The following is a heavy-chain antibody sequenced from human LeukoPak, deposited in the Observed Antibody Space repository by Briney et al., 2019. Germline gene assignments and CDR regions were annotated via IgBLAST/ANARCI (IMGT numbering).Heavy chain of an antibody. CDR2: IFFSENT. CDR3: ARGGGIAAPYYFDY. D-gene: IGHD6-13*01. V-gene: IGHV4-59*11. J-gene: IGHJ4*02. Sequence: SETVSLTCTVYGGFISSHYWRWIRLPPGKGLEWIGYIFFSENTNYNPSLKSRFTISVDTSKNPFSLKLSSVTAADTAVYYCARGGGIAAPYYFDYWGQGTLVTVSS. CDR1: GGFISSHY.